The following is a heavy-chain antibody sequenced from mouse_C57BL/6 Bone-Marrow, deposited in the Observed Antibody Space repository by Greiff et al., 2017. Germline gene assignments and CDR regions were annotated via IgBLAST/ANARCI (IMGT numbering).Heavy chain of an antibody. Sequence: VQLKESGPELVKPGASVKMSCKASGYTFTDYTMHWVKQSHGKSLEWIGYINPNNGGTSYNQKFKGKATLTVNKSSSTAYMELRSLTSEDSAVDYCARNYYGSSSFDYWGQGTTLTVSS. D-gene: IGHD1-1*01. CDR3: ARNYYGSSSFDY. CDR1: GYTFTDYT. J-gene: IGHJ2*01. V-gene: IGHV1-22*01. CDR2: INPNNGGT.